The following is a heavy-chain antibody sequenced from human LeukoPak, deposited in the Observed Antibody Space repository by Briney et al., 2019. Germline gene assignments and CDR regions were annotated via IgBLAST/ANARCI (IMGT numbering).Heavy chain of an antibody. D-gene: IGHD3-10*01. CDR2: IKQDGSEK. Sequence: PGGSLRLSCAASGFTFSSYWMSWVRQAPGKGLEWVANIKQDGSEKYYVDSVKGRFTISRDNAKNSLYLQMNSLRAEDTAVYYCARNRALLWFGELSNPDYWGQGTLVTVSS. J-gene: IGHJ4*02. V-gene: IGHV3-7*01. CDR3: ARNRALLWFGELSNPDY. CDR1: GFTFSSYW.